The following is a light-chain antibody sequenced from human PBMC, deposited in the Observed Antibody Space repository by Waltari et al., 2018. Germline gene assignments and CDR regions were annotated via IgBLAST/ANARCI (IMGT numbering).Light chain of an antibody. CDR3: QTWGTGIWV. CDR1: SGHSSYA. CDR2: LNSDGSH. Sequence: QLVLTQSPSASASLGASVKLTCTLSSGHSSYAIAWHKQKPEKGPRYLMKLNSDGSHSKGDGIPDRFSGSSSGAERYLTISSLQSEDEADYYCQTWGTGIWVFGGGTKLTVL. V-gene: IGLV4-69*01. J-gene: IGLJ3*02.